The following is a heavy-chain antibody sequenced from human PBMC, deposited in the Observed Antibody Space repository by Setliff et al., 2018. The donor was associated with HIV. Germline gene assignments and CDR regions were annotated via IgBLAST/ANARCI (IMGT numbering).Heavy chain of an antibody. D-gene: IGHD5-18*01. J-gene: IGHJ4*02. V-gene: IGHV3-7*01. CDR2: INEDGSEK. Sequence: PGGSLRLSCVVSGFSFETYWMSWVRQAPGRGLEWVTNINEDGSEKHYVDSVAGRFTISRDNFKKSLHLQLDNLRAEDTAVYYCVGDPTRTTNLLTLWFFYYLGQGSLVTVSS. CDR1: GFSFETYW. CDR3: VGDPTRTTNLLTLWFFYY.